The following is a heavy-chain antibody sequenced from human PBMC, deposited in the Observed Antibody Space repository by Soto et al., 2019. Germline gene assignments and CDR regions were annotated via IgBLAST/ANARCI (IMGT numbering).Heavy chain of an antibody. V-gene: IGHV1-2*02. D-gene: IGHD6-19*01. CDR2: INPNSGGT. CDR1: GYTFSGFY. Sequence: GASVKVSCKASGYTFSGFYMHWVRQAPGQGLEWMGWINPNSGGTKSAEKFQGRVTMTRDTSISTAYMLLSRLTSDDTAVYYCASAAVTGTAGLDFWGQGTQVTVSS. J-gene: IGHJ4*02. CDR3: ASAAVTGTAGLDF.